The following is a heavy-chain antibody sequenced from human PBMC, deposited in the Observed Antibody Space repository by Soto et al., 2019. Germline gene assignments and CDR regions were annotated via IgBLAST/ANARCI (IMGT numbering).Heavy chain of an antibody. J-gene: IGHJ6*02. CDR3: ARHARAHSYYYGMDV. V-gene: IGHV5-51*01. CDR2: IYPGDSDT. CDR1: GYSFTSYW. Sequence: GESLKISCKGSGYSFTSYWIGWVRQMPGKGLEWMGIIYPGDSDTSYSPSFQGQVTISADKSISTAYLQWSSLKASDTAMYYCARHARAHSYYYGMDVWGQGTTVTVSS.